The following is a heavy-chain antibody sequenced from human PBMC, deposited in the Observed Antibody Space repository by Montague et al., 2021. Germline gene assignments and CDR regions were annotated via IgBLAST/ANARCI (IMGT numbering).Heavy chain of an antibody. CDR1: GVSISSSNYH. CDR3: TRKGWFGDYGFDI. J-gene: IGHJ3*02. D-gene: IGHD3-10*01. Sequence: SETLSLTCTVSGVSISSSNYHWGWIRQPPGKGPEWIGSIYYSGTTYYNPSLRSRVTMSVDTSENQSSLKLNSVTAADTAFYYCTRKGWFGDYGFDIWGQGTMVTVSS. CDR2: IYYSGTT. V-gene: IGHV4-39*01.